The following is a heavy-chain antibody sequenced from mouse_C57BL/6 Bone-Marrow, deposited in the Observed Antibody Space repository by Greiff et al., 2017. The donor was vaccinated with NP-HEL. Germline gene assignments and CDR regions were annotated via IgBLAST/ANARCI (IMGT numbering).Heavy chain of an antibody. CDR2: IYPRSGNT. D-gene: IGHD1-3*01. CDR1: GYTFTSYG. V-gene: IGHV1-81*01. CDR3: ARSSGNYFDY. J-gene: IGHJ2*01. Sequence: VQRVESGAELARPGASVKLSCKASGYTFTSYGISWVKQRTGQGLEWIGEIYPRSGNTYYNEKFKGKATLTADKSSSTAYMELRSLTSEDSAVYFCARSSGNYFDYWGQGTTLTVSS.